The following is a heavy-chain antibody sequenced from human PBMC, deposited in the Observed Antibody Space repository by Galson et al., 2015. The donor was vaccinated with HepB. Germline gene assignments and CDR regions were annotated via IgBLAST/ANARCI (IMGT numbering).Heavy chain of an antibody. CDR2: ISSSSSYI. Sequence: SLRLSCAASGFTFSSYSMNWVRQAPGKGLEWVSSISSSSSYIYYADSVKGRFTISRDNAKNSLYLQMNSLRAEDTAVYYCARPLNYYDSSGYLHWGQGTLVTVSS. D-gene: IGHD3-22*01. CDR1: GFTFSSYS. V-gene: IGHV3-21*01. CDR3: ARPLNYYDSSGYLH. J-gene: IGHJ4*02.